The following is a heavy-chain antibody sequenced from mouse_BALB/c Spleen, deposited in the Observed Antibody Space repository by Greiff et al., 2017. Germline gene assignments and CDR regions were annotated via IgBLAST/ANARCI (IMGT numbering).Heavy chain of an antibody. D-gene: IGHD2-4*01. V-gene: IGHV1-18*01. Sequence: VQLQQSGPELVKPGASVKISCKTSGYTFTEYTMHWVKQSHGKSLEWIGGINPNNGGTSYNQKFKGKATLTVDKSSSTAYLQLSSLTSEDTAVYYCAMITTEGFTFAYWGQGTLVTVSA. J-gene: IGHJ3*01. CDR1: GYTFTEYT. CDR3: AMITTEGFTFAY. CDR2: INPNNGGT.